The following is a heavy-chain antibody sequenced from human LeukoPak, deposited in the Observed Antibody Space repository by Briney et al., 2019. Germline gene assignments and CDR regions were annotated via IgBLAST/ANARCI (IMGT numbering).Heavy chain of an antibody. CDR3: ARRAEGSPIDWDAFDY. Sequence: SETLSLTCTVSGGSMSSYYWSWIRQPPGKGMEWIGYIYYSGSTNYNPSLKSRVTISVDTSKNQFSLKLSSVTAADTAVYYCARRAEGSPIDWDAFDYWGKGTLVTVSS. CDR2: IYYSGST. J-gene: IGHJ4*02. CDR1: GGSMSSYY. V-gene: IGHV4-59*08. D-gene: IGHD1-26*01.